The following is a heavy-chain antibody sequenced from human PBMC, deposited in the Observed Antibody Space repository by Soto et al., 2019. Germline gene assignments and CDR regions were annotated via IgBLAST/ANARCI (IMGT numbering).Heavy chain of an antibody. CDR1: GFSLSTSGMC. D-gene: IGHD6-6*01. CDR2: IDWDDDK. Sequence: ESGPTLVNPTQTLTLTCTFSGFSLSTSGMCVSWIRQPPGKALEWLARIDWDDDKYYSTSLKTRLTISKDTSKNQVVLTMTNMDPVDTATYYCARMADSIAAEGPYFDYWGQGTLVTVSS. J-gene: IGHJ4*02. V-gene: IGHV2-70*11. CDR3: ARMADSIAAEGPYFDY.